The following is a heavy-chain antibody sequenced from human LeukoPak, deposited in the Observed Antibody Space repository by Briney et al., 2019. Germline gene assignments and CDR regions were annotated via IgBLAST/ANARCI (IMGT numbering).Heavy chain of an antibody. V-gene: IGHV4-34*01. J-gene: IGHJ4*02. CDR1: GGSFSGYY. CDR2: INHSGST. Sequence: PSETLSLTCAVYGGSFSGYYWSRIRQPPGKGLEWIGEINHSGSTNYNPSLKSRVTISVDTSKNQFSLKLSSVTAADTAVYYCVRGRRLLAAAGVKEFDYWGQGTLVTVSS. D-gene: IGHD6-13*01. CDR3: VRGRRLLAAAGVKEFDY.